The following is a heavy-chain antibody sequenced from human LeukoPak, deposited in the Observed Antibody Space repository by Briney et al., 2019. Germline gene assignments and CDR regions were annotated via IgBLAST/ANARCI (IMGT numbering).Heavy chain of an antibody. CDR2: ISSSGNLI. CDR1: GLTFSSCD. CDR3: AREGGSNDFDY. Sequence: GGSLRLSCEASGLTFSSCDMNWVRQAPGKGLEWVSYISSSGNLIHYADSVKGRFTFSRDNARNSLYLQMNSLIADDTAIYYCAREGGSNDFDYWGQGTLVTVSS. D-gene: IGHD1-1*01. J-gene: IGHJ4*02. V-gene: IGHV3-48*03.